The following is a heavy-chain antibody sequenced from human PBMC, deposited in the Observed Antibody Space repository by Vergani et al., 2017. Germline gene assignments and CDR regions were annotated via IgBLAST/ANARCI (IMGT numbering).Heavy chain of an antibody. CDR3: AKDTHRRLFSSVGFDY. V-gene: IGHV3-23*01. J-gene: IGHJ4*02. CDR1: GFTFSSYA. CDR2: ISGSGGST. D-gene: IGHD3-22*01. Sequence: EVQLLESGGGLVQPGGSLRLSCAASGFTFSSYAMSWVRQAPGKGLEWVSAISGSGGSTYYADSVKGRFTISRDNSKNTLYLQMNSLRAEDTAVYYCAKDTHRRLFSSVGFDYWGQGTLVTVSS.